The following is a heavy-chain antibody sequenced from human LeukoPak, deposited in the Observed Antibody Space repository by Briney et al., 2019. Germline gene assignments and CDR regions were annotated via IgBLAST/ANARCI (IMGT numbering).Heavy chain of an antibody. CDR3: AREARNWFDP. CDR1: GYTFTSYA. CDR2: IDAGNGNT. Sequence: ASVKVSCKASGYTFTSYAMHWVRQAPGQRLEWMGWIDAGNGNTKYSQKFQGRVTITRDTSASTAYMELSSVKSEDTAVYCCAREARNWFDPWGQGTLVTVSS. J-gene: IGHJ5*02. V-gene: IGHV1-3*01.